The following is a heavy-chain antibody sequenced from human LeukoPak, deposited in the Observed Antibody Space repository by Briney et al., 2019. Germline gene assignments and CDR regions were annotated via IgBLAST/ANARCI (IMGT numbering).Heavy chain of an antibody. J-gene: IGHJ6*03. V-gene: IGHV4-39*07. Sequence: PSETLSLTCTVSGGSISSSSYYWGWIRQPPGKGLEWIGSIYYSGSTYYNPSLKSRVTISVDTSKNQFSLKLSSVTAADTAVYYCARDRAAYCSSTSCYRAPYYYYYMDVWGKGTTVTVSS. D-gene: IGHD2-2*01. CDR2: IYYSGST. CDR3: ARDRAAYCSSTSCYRAPYYYYYMDV. CDR1: GGSISSSSYY.